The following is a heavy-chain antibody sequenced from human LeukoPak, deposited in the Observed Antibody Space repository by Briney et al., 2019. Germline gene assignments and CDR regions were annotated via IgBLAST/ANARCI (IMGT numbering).Heavy chain of an antibody. CDR3: ARQDYYDSSGIFDY. V-gene: IGHV5-51*01. D-gene: IGHD3-22*01. Sequence: GESLKISCKGSGYSFTSYWIGWVRQMPGKGLGWMGIIYPGDSDTRYSPSFQGQVTISADKSISTAYLQWSSLKASDTAMYYCARQDYYDSSGIFDYWGQGTLATVSS. J-gene: IGHJ4*02. CDR2: IYPGDSDT. CDR1: GYSFTSYW.